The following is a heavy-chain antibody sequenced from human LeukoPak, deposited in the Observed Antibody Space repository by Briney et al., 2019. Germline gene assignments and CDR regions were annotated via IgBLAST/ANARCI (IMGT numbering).Heavy chain of an antibody. J-gene: IGHJ3*02. D-gene: IGHD3-22*01. V-gene: IGHV4-59*08. CDR3: ARRPRESSGYFGNAFDI. CDR1: GGSVSSYY. Sequence: SETLSLTCTVSGGSVSSYYWSWIRQPPGKGLEWIGHIYYSGSTNYNPSLKSRVTISVDTSKNQFSLKLSSVTAADTAVYYCARRPRESSGYFGNAFDIWGQGTMVTVSS. CDR2: IYYSGST.